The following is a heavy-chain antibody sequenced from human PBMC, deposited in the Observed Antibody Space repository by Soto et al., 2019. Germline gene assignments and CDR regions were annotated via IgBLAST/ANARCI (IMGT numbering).Heavy chain of an antibody. CDR1: GFTFDQYT. D-gene: IGHD3-16*01. Sequence: EVQLVESGGGLVQPGRSLRLACAASGFTFDQYTMHWVRQAPGKGLEWVSSITWHSGTIGYADSVKGRFTISRDNAKNSLYLQMNSLRGEDTALYCCAKEMMTFGDFTYYYMDVWGNGTTVTVSS. CDR3: AKEMMTFGDFTYYYMDV. J-gene: IGHJ6*03. CDR2: ITWHSGTI. V-gene: IGHV3-9*01.